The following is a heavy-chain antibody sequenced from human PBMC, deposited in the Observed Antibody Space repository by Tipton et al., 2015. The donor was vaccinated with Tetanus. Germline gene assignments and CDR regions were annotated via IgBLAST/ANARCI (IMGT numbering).Heavy chain of an antibody. D-gene: IGHD4-17*01. J-gene: IGHJ4*02. CDR2: ISSTSYYL. CDR3: ARDERYGDYAY. Sequence: QLVQSGGGLVKPGGSLRLSCAASGFTFSTYTINWVRQAPGKGLEWVSSISSTSYYLYYADSVKGRFTLSRDNAKNSLYLQMNSLRAEDTAVYYCARDERYGDYAYWGQGALVTVSS. CDR1: GFTFSTYT. V-gene: IGHV3-21*01.